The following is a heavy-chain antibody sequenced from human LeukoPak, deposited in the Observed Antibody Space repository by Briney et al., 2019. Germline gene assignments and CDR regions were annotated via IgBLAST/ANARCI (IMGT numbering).Heavy chain of an antibody. Sequence: GGSLRLSCAASGFTFSSYAMHWVRQAPGKGLEWVAVISYDGSNKYYADSVKGRFTISRDNSKNTLYLQMNSLRAEDMAVYYCARAYSGSYSNYWGQGTLVTVSS. CDR1: GFTFSSYA. V-gene: IGHV3-30-3*01. CDR2: ISYDGSNK. CDR3: ARAYSGSYSNY. J-gene: IGHJ4*02. D-gene: IGHD1-26*01.